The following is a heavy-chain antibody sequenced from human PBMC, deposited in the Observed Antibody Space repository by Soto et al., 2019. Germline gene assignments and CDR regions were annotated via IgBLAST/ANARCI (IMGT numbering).Heavy chain of an antibody. J-gene: IGHJ6*02. D-gene: IGHD5-12*01. CDR3: ARGGNSAYEVYSDYGMDV. V-gene: IGHV4-30-4*01. Sequence: PSATLSLTCTVSVGSISSSHYYWNWSRQPPGKGLEWIGYIYYSGSTYSSPPPKSRVTISLDTSKNQFSLNLTSVTAADTAVYYCARGGNSAYEVYSDYGMDVWGQGTTVTVS. CDR1: VGSISSSHYY. CDR2: IYYSGST.